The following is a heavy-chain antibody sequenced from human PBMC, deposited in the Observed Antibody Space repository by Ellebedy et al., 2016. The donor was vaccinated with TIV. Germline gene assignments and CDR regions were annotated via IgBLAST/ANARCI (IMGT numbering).Heavy chain of an antibody. CDR3: ARDGANNGYDMFDY. CDR2: IKEDGSEK. Sequence: GGSLRLSCAASGFFFSSYWMTWVRQAPGKGLEWVANIKEDGSEKYYVDSVKGRFAISRDNAKNSLYLQMNSLRAEDTAVYYCARDGANNGYDMFDYWGQGTLVTVSS. D-gene: IGHD5-12*01. V-gene: IGHV3-7*01. J-gene: IGHJ4*02. CDR1: GFFFSSYW.